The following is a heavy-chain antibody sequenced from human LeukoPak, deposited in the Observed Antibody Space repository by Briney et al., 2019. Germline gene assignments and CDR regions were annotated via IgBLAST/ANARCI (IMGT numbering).Heavy chain of an antibody. Sequence: AGGSLRLSCAASGFTVSSNYMSWVRQAPGKGLEWVSVIYSGGSTYYADSVKGRFTISRDNSKNTLYLQMNSLRAEDTAVYYCARTRLSPPPLRFDYWGQGTLVTVSS. D-gene: IGHD2-21*01. CDR3: ARTRLSPPPLRFDY. CDR1: GFTVSSNY. V-gene: IGHV3-53*01. J-gene: IGHJ4*02. CDR2: IYSGGST.